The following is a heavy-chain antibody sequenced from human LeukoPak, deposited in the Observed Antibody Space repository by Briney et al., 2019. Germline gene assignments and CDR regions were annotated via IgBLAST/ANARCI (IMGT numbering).Heavy chain of an antibody. D-gene: IGHD6-19*01. J-gene: IGHJ5*02. Sequence: SETLSLTCTVSRGSISSYYWSWIRPPPGKGLEWIGYIYYSGTTNYNPSLKSRVTISVDTSKNQFSLKLSSVTAADTAVYYCSRGPQSWNWFEPWGQGILVTVSS. CDR2: IYYSGTT. V-gene: IGHV4-59*01. CDR1: RGSISSYY. CDR3: SRGPQSWNWFEP.